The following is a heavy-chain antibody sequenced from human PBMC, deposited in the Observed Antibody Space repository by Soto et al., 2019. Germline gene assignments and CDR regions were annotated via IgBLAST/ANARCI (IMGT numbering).Heavy chain of an antibody. CDR3: AKDRTTSGTTVRFDP. CDR2: ISGSGGST. D-gene: IGHD1-1*01. Sequence: GSLRLSRAASGFTFSTYAMSWVRQASGKGLEWVSSISGSGGSTYYADSVKGRFTISRDNSKNTLYLQLDSLRAEDMAVYYCAKDRTTSGTTVRFDPWGQGTLVTVSS. J-gene: IGHJ5*02. V-gene: IGHV3-23*01. CDR1: GFTFSTYA.